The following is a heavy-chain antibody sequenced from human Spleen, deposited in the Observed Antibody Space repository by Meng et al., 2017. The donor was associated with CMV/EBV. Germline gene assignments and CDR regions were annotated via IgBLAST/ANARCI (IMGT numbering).Heavy chain of an antibody. J-gene: IGHJ6*02. CDR2: IYSGGST. CDR1: GFTVSSNY. Sequence: GESLKISCAASGFTVSSNYMSWVHQAPGKGLAWVSVIYSGGSTYYADSVKGRFTISRDNSKNTLYLQMNSLRAEDTAVYYCARVGSSTSRRYYYYGMDVWGQGTTVTVSS. CDR3: ARVGSSTSRRYYYYGMDV. V-gene: IGHV3-53*01. D-gene: IGHD6-13*01.